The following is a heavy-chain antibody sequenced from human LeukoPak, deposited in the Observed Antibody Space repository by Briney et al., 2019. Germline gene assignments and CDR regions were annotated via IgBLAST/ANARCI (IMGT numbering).Heavy chain of an antibody. J-gene: IGHJ4*02. CDR3: AKVVRTGNSMFDF. V-gene: IGHV3-23*01. D-gene: IGHD2/OR15-2a*01. Sequence: GGSLRLSCAASGFTFDDYAMHWVRQAPGKGLEWVSGFSETNSGTYYADSVKGRFTISRDNSRNTLYLQMNSLGAEDTAEYFCAKVVRTGNSMFDFWGQGTLVTVSS. CDR1: GFTFDDYA. CDR2: FSETNSGT.